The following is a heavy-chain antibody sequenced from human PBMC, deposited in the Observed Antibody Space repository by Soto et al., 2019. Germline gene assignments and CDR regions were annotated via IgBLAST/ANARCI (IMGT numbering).Heavy chain of an antibody. CDR1: GFTFSSYT. V-gene: IGHV1-8*01. D-gene: IGHD2-15*01. J-gene: IGHJ5*01. CDR3: ASGIPGDCGGATCYSGWFGT. CDR2: MNPNSGNT. Sequence: ASAKVSSKASGFTFSSYTISSPHLATGQGLEWMGWMNPNSGNTGYAQKFQGIVTMTSNTSISTAYLELSSLRFEDTAVYYCASGIPGDCGGATCYSGWFGTWGDGILGTGSS.